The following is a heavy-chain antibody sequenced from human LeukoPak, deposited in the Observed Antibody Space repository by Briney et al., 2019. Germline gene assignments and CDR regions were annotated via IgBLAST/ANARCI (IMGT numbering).Heavy chain of an antibody. CDR2: ISYDGSNK. Sequence: QTGGSLRLSCAASGFTFSSYAMHWVRQAPGNGLEWVAVISYDGSNKYYADSVKGRFTISRDNSKNTLYLQMNSLRAEDTAVYYCARETAMVTPLFDYWGQGTLVTVSS. J-gene: IGHJ4*02. D-gene: IGHD5-18*01. CDR3: ARETAMVTPLFDY. CDR1: GFTFSSYA. V-gene: IGHV3-30-3*01.